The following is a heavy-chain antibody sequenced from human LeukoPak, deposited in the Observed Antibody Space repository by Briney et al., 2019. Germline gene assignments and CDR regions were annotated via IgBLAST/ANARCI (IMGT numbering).Heavy chain of an antibody. CDR3: ARGRGDYYGSGSYYKPIPDY. V-gene: IGHV3-20*04. D-gene: IGHD3-10*01. Sequence: GGSLRLSCAASGFTFDDYGMGWVRQAPGKGLEWVSGINWNGGSTGYADSVKGRFTISRDNAKNSLYLQMNSLRAEDTALYYCARGRGDYYGSGSYYKPIPDYWGQGTLVTVSS. CDR1: GFTFDDYG. J-gene: IGHJ4*02. CDR2: INWNGGST.